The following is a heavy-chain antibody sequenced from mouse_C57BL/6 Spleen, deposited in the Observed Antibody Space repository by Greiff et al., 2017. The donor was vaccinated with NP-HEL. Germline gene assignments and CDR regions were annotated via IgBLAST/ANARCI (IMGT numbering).Heavy chain of an antibody. V-gene: IGHV1-52*01. CDR3: ARSRGDYEWDY. CDR1: GYTFTSYW. CDR2: IDPSDSET. J-gene: IGHJ2*01. D-gene: IGHD2-4*01. Sequence: QVQLQQPGAELVRPGSSVKLSCKASGYTFTSYWMHWVKQRPIQGLEWIGNIDPSDSETHYNQKFKDKATLTVDKSSSTAYMQLSSLTSEDSAVYYCARSRGDYEWDYWGQGTTLTVSS.